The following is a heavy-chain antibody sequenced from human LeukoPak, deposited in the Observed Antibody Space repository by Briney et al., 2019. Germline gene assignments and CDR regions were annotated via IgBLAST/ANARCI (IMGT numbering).Heavy chain of an antibody. Sequence: SETLSLTCAVYGGSFSGYYWSWIRQPPGKGLEWIGEINHSGSTNYNPSLKSRVTISVDTSKNQFSLKLSSVTAADTAVYYCARGRNVGYSYAKYYYYYYMDVWGQGTLVTVSS. J-gene: IGHJ6*03. D-gene: IGHD5-18*01. CDR3: ARGRNVGYSYAKYYYYYYMDV. CDR2: INHSGST. V-gene: IGHV4-34*01. CDR1: GGSFSGYY.